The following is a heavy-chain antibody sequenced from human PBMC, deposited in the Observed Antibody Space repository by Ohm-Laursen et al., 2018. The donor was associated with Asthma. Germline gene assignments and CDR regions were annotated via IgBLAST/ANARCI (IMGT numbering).Heavy chain of an antibody. J-gene: IGHJ3*02. V-gene: IGHV3-48*01. CDR1: GFTFSPYS. CDR2: ISKSTRTI. CDR3: ARRDFSGGDPSAAFDI. Sequence: LSLTCAASGFTFSPYSMNWVRQAPGKGLEWVSYISKSTRTIKYADSVKGRFTISRDNAKNSLYLQMNSLRAEDTAVYYCARRDFSGGDPSAAFDIWGQGTMVTVSS. D-gene: IGHD2-21*02.